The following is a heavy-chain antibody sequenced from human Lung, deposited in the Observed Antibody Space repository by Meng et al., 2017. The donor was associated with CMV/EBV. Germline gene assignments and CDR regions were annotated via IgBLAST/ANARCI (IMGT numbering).Heavy chain of an antibody. V-gene: IGHV1-18*01. J-gene: IGHJ4*02. CDR2: FVNYVDT. Sequence: QGPLLESGPEVKKPGVSVRVSCKASGYTFGSYGICWVPQAPGQGLEWMGWFVNYVDTYPAPKFQGRVTMTTDTHTNTAFMELRSLTSDDTAVYYCASGTPGRSYCDYWGQGTLVTVSS. CDR3: ASGTPGRSYCDY. D-gene: IGHD2-15*01. CDR1: GYTFGSYG.